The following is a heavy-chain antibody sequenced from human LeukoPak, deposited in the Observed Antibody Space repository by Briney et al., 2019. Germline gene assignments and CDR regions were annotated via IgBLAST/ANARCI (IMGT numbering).Heavy chain of an antibody. CDR1: GGSISSSSYY. D-gene: IGHD3-22*01. CDR2: IYYSGST. J-gene: IGHJ4*02. CDR3: ARGRAVSGYYWDLDY. Sequence: KPSETLSLTCTVSGGSISSSSYYWGWIRQPRGKGLEWIGSIYYSGSTYYNPSLKSRVTISVDTSKNQFSLKLSSVTAADTAVYYCARGRAVSGYYWDLDYWGQGTLVTVSS. V-gene: IGHV4-39*07.